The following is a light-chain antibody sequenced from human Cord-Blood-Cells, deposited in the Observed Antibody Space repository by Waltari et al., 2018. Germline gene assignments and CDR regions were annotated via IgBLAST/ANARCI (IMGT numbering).Light chain of an antibody. V-gene: IGLV3-21*04. CDR3: QVWDSSSDHVV. Sequence: SYVPTQSPSVSVAPGKTARITCGGNNIGSKSVHWYQQKPGQAPVLVIYYDSHRPSGIPEGFSGSNSGNTATLTISSVEAGDEADYYCQVWDSSSDHVVFGGGTKLTVL. CDR2: YDS. J-gene: IGLJ2*01. CDR1: NIGSKS.